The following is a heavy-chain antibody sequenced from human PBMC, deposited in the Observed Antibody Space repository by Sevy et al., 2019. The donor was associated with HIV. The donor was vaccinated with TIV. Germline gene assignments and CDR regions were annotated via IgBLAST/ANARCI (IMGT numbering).Heavy chain of an antibody. D-gene: IGHD3-3*01. J-gene: IGHJ3*02. Sequence: GGSLRLSCAASGFTFSSYAMHWVRQAPGKGLEYVSAISSNGGSTYYANSVKGRFTISRDNSKNTLYLQMGILRAEDMAVYYCARAFGITIFGIDAFDIWGQGTMVTVSS. V-gene: IGHV3-64*01. CDR2: ISSNGGST. CDR3: ARAFGITIFGIDAFDI. CDR1: GFTFSSYA.